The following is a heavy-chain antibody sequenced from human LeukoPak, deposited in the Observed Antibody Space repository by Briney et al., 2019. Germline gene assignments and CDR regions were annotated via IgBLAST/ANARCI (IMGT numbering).Heavy chain of an antibody. CDR1: GDTINPYH. CDR2: VHMSGST. Sequence: SETLSLTCTVSGDTINPYHWTWIRQTAGKGLEWIGRVHMSGSTNYNPSLWSRVAISMDNSKNQFSLKVNSVTAAGTGVYYCARDESSRDDSGGYHYWGQGTLVTVSS. J-gene: IGHJ4*02. V-gene: IGHV4-4*07. CDR3: ARDESSRDDSGGYHY. D-gene: IGHD3-22*01.